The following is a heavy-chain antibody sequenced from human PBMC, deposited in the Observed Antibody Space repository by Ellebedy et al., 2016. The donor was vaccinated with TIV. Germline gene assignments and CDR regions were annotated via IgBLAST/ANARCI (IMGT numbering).Heavy chain of an antibody. J-gene: IGHJ4*02. CDR3: ASSRDSYGLPDY. Sequence: GGSLRLXCKGSGYSFTSYWIGWVRQMPGKGLEWMGIIYPGDSDTRYSPSFQGQVTISADKSISTAYLQWSSLKASDTAMYYCASSRDSYGLPDYWGQGTLVTVSS. V-gene: IGHV5-51*01. CDR1: GYSFTSYW. CDR2: IYPGDSDT. D-gene: IGHD5-18*01.